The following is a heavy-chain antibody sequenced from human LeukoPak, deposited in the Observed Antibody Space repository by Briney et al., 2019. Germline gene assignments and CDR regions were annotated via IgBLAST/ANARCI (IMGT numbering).Heavy chain of an antibody. J-gene: IGHJ4*02. CDR2: IYPGDSDT. CDR1: GYSFTSYW. D-gene: IGHD3-9*01. CDR3: ARGDTYYDILTGPTQYYFDY. V-gene: IGHV5-51*01. Sequence: GESLKISCKGSGYSFTSYWIGWVRQMPGKGLEWMGIIYPGDSDTRYSPSFQGQVTISADKSISTAYLQWSSLKASGTAMYYCARGDTYYDILTGPTQYYFDYWGQGTLVTVSS.